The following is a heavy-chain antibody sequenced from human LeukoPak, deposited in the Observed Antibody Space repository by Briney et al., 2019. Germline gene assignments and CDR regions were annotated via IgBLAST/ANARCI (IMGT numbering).Heavy chain of an antibody. CDR1: GFTFSSYS. J-gene: IGHJ4*02. CDR3: ARALSYSYGSMDF. D-gene: IGHD5-18*01. CDR2: ISSGSKYI. Sequence: PGGSLRLSCAASGFTFSSYSMNWVRQAPGSGLERVSSISSGSKYIYNADSLKGRFAISRDNAKSSLYLQINSLRVDDTAVYYCARALSYSYGSMDFWGQGTLVIVSS. V-gene: IGHV3-21*01.